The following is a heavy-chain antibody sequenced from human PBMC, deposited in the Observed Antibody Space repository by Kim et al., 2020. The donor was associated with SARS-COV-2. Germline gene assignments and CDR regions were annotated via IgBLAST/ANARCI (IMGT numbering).Heavy chain of an antibody. CDR1: GFTFSSYW. V-gene: IGHV3-7*03. CDR2: IKQDGSEK. Sequence: GGSLRLSCAASGFTFSSYWMSWVRQAPGKGLEWVANIKQDGSEKYYVDSVKGRFTISRDNAKNSLYLQMNSLRAEDTAVYYCARDRFLYSSGWGYYYGMDVWGQGTTVTVSS. CDR3: ARDRFLYSSGWGYYYGMDV. D-gene: IGHD6-19*01. J-gene: IGHJ6*02.